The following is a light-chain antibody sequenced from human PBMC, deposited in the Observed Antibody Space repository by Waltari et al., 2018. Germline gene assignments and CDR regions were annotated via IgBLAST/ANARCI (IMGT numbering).Light chain of an antibody. Sequence: QSALTQPASVSGSPGQSITISCTGTSSDVGGYSYVSWYQQHPGKAPKLMIYEVSNRPSGVSNRFSGSKFGNTASLTISGLQAEDEADYYCSSYTRNTSYAVFGGGT. CDR3: SSYTRNTSYAV. CDR1: SSDVGGYSY. V-gene: IGLV2-14*01. CDR2: EVS. J-gene: IGLJ2*01.